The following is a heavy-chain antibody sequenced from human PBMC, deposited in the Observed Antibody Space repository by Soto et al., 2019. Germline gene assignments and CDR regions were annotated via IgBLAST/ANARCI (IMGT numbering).Heavy chain of an antibody. J-gene: IGHJ4*02. CDR1: GFTFSSYA. CDR2: ISGSGGST. CDR3: ASRSSGWYFDY. V-gene: IGHV3-23*01. Sequence: GGSLRLSCAASGFTFSSYAMNWVRQGPGKGLEWVSVISGSGGSTYYADSVKGRFTISRDNSKNTLYLQMNSLRAEDTAVYYYASRSSGWYFDYWGQGTLVTVSS. D-gene: IGHD6-19*01.